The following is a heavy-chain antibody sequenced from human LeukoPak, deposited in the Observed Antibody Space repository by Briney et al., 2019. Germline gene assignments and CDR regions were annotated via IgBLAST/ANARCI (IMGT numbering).Heavy chain of an antibody. D-gene: IGHD3-10*01. Sequence: AGGSLRLSCTASGFTFDDYAMHWVRQAPGKGLEWVSGISWNSGSIGYADSVKGRFTISRDNAKNSLYLQMNSLRAEDTAVYYCARDYYGSGRYYKYGMDVWGQGTTVTVSS. CDR2: ISWNSGSI. J-gene: IGHJ6*02. CDR1: GFTFDDYA. CDR3: ARDYYGSGRYYKYGMDV. V-gene: IGHV3-9*01.